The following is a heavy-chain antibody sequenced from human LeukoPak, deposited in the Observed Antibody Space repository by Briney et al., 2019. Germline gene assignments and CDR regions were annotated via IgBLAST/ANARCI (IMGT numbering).Heavy chain of an antibody. V-gene: IGHV4-59*01. J-gene: IGHJ4*02. CDR1: GGSISSYY. D-gene: IGHD1-26*01. CDR2: IYYSGST. Sequence: PSETLSFTCTASGGSISSYYWSWIRQPPGKVLEWIGYIYYSGSTNYNPSLKSRVTISVDTSKNQFSLKPSSVTAADTAVYYCARDRYGGFDCWGQGTLVTVSS. CDR3: ARDRYGGFDC.